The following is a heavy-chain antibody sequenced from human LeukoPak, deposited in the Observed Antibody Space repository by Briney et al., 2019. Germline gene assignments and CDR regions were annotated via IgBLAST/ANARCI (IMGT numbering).Heavy chain of an antibody. CDR3: AKDYYDFWSGFDS. D-gene: IGHD3-3*01. J-gene: IGHJ4*02. CDR2: ISGSGGST. CDR1: GFTFSNDA. Sequence: AGGSLRLSCAASGFTFSNDAMSWVRQAPGKGLEWVSFISGSGGSTYYADSVKGRFTISRDNSKDTLYLQMNSLRAEDTALYYCAKDYYDFWSGFDSWGQGTLVTVSS. V-gene: IGHV3-23*01.